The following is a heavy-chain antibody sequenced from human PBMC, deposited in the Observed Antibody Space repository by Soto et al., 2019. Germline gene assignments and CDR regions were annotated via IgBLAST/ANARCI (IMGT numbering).Heavy chain of an antibody. CDR1: GGSISSGDYF. CDR3: ARVKAGVVY. D-gene: IGHD6-13*01. Sequence: QVQLQESGPGLVKPSQTLSLTCTVSGGSISSGDYFWSWIRQPPGKGLEWIGYIYYSGSTYYNPSLXXRXTXXVDTSKNHCSLKLSSVTAADTAVYYCARVKAGVVYWGQGTLVTVFS. CDR2: IYYSGST. V-gene: IGHV4-30-4*01. J-gene: IGHJ4*02.